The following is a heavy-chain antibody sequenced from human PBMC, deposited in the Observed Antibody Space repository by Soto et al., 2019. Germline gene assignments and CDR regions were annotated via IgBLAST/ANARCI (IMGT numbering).Heavy chain of an antibody. D-gene: IGHD3-10*01. CDR3: TRAAWFPYLSLS. Sequence: PXGSLSLSCAASGSTFSRFELHWVRQAPGNGLEWISYISSSGSTAYYAASVGGRFTISRDNANNSVYLQMDSLRAEDTALYYCTRAAWFPYLSLSWGQGALVTVSS. V-gene: IGHV3-48*03. J-gene: IGHJ5*01. CDR2: ISSSGSTA. CDR1: GSTFSRFE.